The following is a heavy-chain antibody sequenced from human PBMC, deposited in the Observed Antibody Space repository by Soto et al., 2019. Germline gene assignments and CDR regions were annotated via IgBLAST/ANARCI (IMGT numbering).Heavy chain of an antibody. V-gene: IGHV3-23*01. Sequence: PGGSIRLSCAASGFSFSSYAMSLVRQATGKGLEWVSAISGSGGSTYYADSVKGRFTISRDNSKNTLYLQMNSLRAEDTAVYYCAKDWDPVTPGVKFDYWGQGTLVTVSS. CDR2: ISGSGGST. D-gene: IGHD4-17*01. CDR1: GFSFSSYA. J-gene: IGHJ4*02. CDR3: AKDWDPVTPGVKFDY.